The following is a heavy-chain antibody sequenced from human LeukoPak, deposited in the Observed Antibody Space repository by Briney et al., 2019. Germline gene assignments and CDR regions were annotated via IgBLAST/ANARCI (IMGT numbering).Heavy chain of an antibody. Sequence: ASVKVSCKASGYTFTGYYMHWVRQAPGQGLEWMGWINPNSGGTNYAQKFQGKVTMTRDTSISTAYMELSRLRSDDTAVYYCARGGPDGSYLGNLVRFDYWGQGTLVTVSS. V-gene: IGHV1-2*02. CDR1: GYTFTGYY. CDR2: INPNSGGT. J-gene: IGHJ4*02. CDR3: ARGGPDGSYLGNLVRFDY. D-gene: IGHD1-26*01.